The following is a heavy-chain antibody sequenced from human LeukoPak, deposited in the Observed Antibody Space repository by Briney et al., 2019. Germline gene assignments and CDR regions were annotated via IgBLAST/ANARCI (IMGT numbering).Heavy chain of an antibody. CDR1: GYTFTSYD. J-gene: IGHJ5*02. Sequence: ASVKVSCKASGYTFTSYDINWVRQATGQGLEWMGWMNPNSGNTGYAQKFQGRVTMTRNTSISTAYMELSSLRSEDTAVYYCARGLRYQLLWRDWFDPWGQGTLVTVSS. D-gene: IGHD2-2*01. V-gene: IGHV1-8*01. CDR2: MNPNSGNT. CDR3: ARGLRYQLLWRDWFDP.